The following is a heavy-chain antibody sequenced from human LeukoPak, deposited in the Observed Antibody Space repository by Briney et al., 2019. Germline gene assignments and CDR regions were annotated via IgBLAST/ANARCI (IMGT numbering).Heavy chain of an antibody. J-gene: IGHJ4*02. CDR1: GFTFDDYG. V-gene: IGHV3-49*04. CDR3: TGSFGELTFFDY. D-gene: IGHD3-10*01. Sequence: GGSLRLSCAASGFTFDDYGMSWVRQAPGKGLEWVGFIRSKAYGGTTENAASVKGRFTISRDDSKSIAYLQMNSLKTEDTAVYYCTGSFGELTFFDYWGLGTLVTVSS. CDR2: IRSKAYGGTT.